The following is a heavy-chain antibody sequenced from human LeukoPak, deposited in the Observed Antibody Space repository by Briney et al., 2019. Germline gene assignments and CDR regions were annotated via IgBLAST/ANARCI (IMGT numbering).Heavy chain of an antibody. J-gene: IGHJ4*02. D-gene: IGHD3-22*01. CDR2: ISGSGGST. V-gene: IGHV3-23*01. CDR1: GFTFSSYA. Sequence: GGSLRLSCAASGFTFSSYAMSWVRQAPGKGLEWVSAISGSGGSTYYADSVKGRFTISRDNSKNTLYLQMNSLRAEDTAVYYCAREGRYYDSSGYADQAPLGYWGQGTLVTVSS. CDR3: AREGRYYDSSGYADQAPLGY.